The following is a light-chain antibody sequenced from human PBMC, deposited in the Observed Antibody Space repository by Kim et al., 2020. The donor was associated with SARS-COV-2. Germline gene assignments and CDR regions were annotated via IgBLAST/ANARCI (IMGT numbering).Light chain of an antibody. V-gene: IGLV3-21*04. Sequence: APGKTARISWGGNSIGSKSVHGYQQKPGQAPVLVIYYDSDRPSGIPERFSGSNSGNTATLTISRVEAGDEADYYCQVWNSSSDHPVFGGGTQLTVL. J-gene: IGLJ3*02. CDR3: QVWNSSSDHPV. CDR2: YDS. CDR1: SIGSKS.